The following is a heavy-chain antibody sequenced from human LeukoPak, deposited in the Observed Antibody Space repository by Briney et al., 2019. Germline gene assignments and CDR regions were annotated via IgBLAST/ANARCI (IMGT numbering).Heavy chain of an antibody. CDR2: ISSGGSTT. J-gene: IGHJ4*02. CDR1: GFTFSTCE. D-gene: IGHD1-26*01. CDR3: ARSPSEQVFDY. V-gene: IGHV3-48*03. Sequence: PGGSLRLSCAASGFTFSTCEMNWVRQAPGRGLEWVSYISSGGSTTYYADSVKGRLTISRDNAKNSLYLQMNSLRAEDTAVYYCARSPSEQVFDYWGQGTLVTVSS.